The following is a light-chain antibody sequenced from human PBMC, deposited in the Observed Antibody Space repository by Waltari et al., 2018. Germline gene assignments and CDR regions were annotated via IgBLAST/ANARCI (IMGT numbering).Light chain of an antibody. CDR1: QGISSA. J-gene: IGKJ2*01. Sequence: AIHLTQSPSSLSASVGDRITITCRASQGISSALAWYQQKPGESPKFLIYDASSLQSGVPSRFSGSASGTEFTLTISSLQPDDFATYYCQQYNSYPYTFGQGTKLEIK. CDR3: QQYNSYPYT. CDR2: DAS. V-gene: IGKV1-13*02.